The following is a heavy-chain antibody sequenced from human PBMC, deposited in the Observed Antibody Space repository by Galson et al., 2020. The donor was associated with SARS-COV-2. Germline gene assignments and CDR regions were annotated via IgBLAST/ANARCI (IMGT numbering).Heavy chain of an antibody. CDR3: ARQRFDWLSPKIES. D-gene: IGHD3-9*01. CDR1: GGSISSRSYF. V-gene: IGHV4-39*01. CDR2: LSSSGRT. Sequence: SETLSLTCSVSGGSISSRSYFWGWIRPPPGNGLEWVANLSSSGRTYSYPSLRSPVTISLDTSQSPFFLKLGRVTAAEAAVYYCARQRFDWLSPKIESWGRGTLVTVSS. J-gene: IGHJ4*02.